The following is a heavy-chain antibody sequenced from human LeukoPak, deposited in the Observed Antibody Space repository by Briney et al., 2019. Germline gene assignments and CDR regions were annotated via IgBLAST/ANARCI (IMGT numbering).Heavy chain of an antibody. V-gene: IGHV3-23*01. D-gene: IGHD2-21*01. J-gene: IGHJ4*02. CDR2: ISGSGGST. CDR3: AKDPPSVAGMLFYYSDY. CDR1: GFTFSSYV. Sequence: GGSLRLSCAASGFTFSSYVMSWVRQAPGKGLEWVSAISGSGGSTDYADSVKGRFTISRDNSKNTLYLQMNSLRTEDTAVYYCAKDPPSVAGMLFYYSDYWGQGTLVTVSS.